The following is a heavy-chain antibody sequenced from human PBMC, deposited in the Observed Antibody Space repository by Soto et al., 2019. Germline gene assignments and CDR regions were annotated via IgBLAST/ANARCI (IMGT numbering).Heavy chain of an antibody. Sequence: QVQLVESGGGVVQPGRSLRLSCAASGFTFSSYGMHWVRQAPGKGLEWVAVIWYDGSNKYYADSVKGRFTISRDNSKNTLYLQMNSLRAEDTAVYYCARDRPRDDGPVDYWGQGTLVTVSS. V-gene: IGHV3-33*01. J-gene: IGHJ4*02. CDR3: ARDRPRDDGPVDY. D-gene: IGHD3-3*01. CDR2: IWYDGSNK. CDR1: GFTFSSYG.